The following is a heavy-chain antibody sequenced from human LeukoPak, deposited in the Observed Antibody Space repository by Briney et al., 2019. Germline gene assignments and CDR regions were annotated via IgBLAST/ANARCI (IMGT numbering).Heavy chain of an antibody. V-gene: IGHV4-34*01. CDR1: GGSFRDYY. CDR2: INHSGST. Sequence: SETLSLTCAVYGGSFRDYYWSWIRQPPGKGLEWIGEINHSGSTNYTPSLKSRVTISLDTSKDQFSLKLTSVTAADTAVYYCAKAPYLSSGSWGQGILVAVSS. CDR3: AKAPYLSSGS. J-gene: IGHJ3*01. D-gene: IGHD3-22*01.